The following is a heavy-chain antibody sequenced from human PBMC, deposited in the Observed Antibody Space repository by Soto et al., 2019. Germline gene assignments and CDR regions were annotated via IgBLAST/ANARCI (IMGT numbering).Heavy chain of an antibody. D-gene: IGHD6-19*01. CDR1: GFTFSGYW. CDR3: ARAPYSNAWYRFDL. J-gene: IGHJ4*02. CDR2: IKHDGSVQ. Sequence: GGSLRLSCEASGFTFSGYWMSWVRQAPVKGLEWVADIKHDGSVQYYVDSVKGRLTISRDNAKKQLYLQMNGLRAEDTALYYCARAPYSNAWYRFDLWGQGTLVTVPQ. V-gene: IGHV3-7*03.